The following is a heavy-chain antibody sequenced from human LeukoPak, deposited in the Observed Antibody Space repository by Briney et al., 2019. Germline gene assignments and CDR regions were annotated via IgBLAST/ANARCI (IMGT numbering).Heavy chain of an antibody. J-gene: IGHJ4*02. D-gene: IGHD6-13*01. CDR1: GFTFSSYS. Sequence: GGSLRLSCAASGFTFSSYSMNWVRQAPGKGLEWVSSISSSSSYIYYADSVKGRFTISRDNAKNSLYLQMNSLSAEDTAVYYCARDLGIAAAKSDYWGQGTLVTVSS. V-gene: IGHV3-21*01. CDR3: ARDLGIAAAKSDY. CDR2: ISSSSSYI.